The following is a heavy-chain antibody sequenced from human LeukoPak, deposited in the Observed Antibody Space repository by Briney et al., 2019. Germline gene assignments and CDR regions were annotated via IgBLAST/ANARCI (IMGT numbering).Heavy chain of an antibody. J-gene: IGHJ5*02. Sequence: GSLRLSCAASGFTFSDYSMNWVRQPPGKGLEWIGEINHSGSTNYNPSLKSRVTISVDTSKNQFSLKLSSVTAADTAVYYCARGRIAAAGFCWFDPWGQGTLVTVSS. V-gene: IGHV4-34*01. CDR3: ARGRIAAAGFCWFDP. CDR1: GFTFSDYS. CDR2: INHSGST. D-gene: IGHD6-13*01.